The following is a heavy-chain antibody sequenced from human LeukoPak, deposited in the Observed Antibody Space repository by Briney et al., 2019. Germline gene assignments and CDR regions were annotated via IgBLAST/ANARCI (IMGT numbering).Heavy chain of an antibody. CDR3: AKDATAVPGTVYMDV. V-gene: IGHV1-69*06. CDR2: IIPIFGTA. D-gene: IGHD6-19*01. J-gene: IGHJ6*03. Sequence: ASVKVSCKASGGTFSSYAIRWVRQAPGQGLGWMGGIIPIFGTANYAQKFQGRVTITADKSTSTAYMELSSLRSEDTAVYYCAKDATAVPGTVYMDVWGKGTTVTISS. CDR1: GGTFSSYA.